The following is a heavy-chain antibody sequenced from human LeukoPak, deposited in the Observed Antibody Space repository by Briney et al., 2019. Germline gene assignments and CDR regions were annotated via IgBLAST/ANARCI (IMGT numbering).Heavy chain of an antibody. CDR3: ARDPYYDSSGLDC. CDR2: ISAYNGNT. D-gene: IGHD3-22*01. Sequence: EASVKVSCKASGGTFSSYAISWVRQAPGQGLEWMGWISAYNGNTNYAQKLQGRVTMTTDTSTSTAYMELRSLRSDDTAVYYCARDPYYDSSGLDCWGQRTLVTVSS. CDR1: GGTFSSYA. J-gene: IGHJ4*02. V-gene: IGHV1-18*01.